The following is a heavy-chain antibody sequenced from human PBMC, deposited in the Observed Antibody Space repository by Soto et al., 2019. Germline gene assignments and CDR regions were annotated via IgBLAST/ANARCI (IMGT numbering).Heavy chain of an antibody. V-gene: IGHV1-69*13. CDR2: IIPIFGTA. J-gene: IGHJ5*02. D-gene: IGHD2-2*01. Sequence: SVKVSCKASGGTFSSYAISWVRQAPGQGLEWMGGIIPIFGTANYAQKFQGRVTITADESTSTAYMELSSLRSEDTAVYYCARESFQRYCSSTSCSSVSTGFDPWGQGXLVTVYS. CDR1: GGTFSSYA. CDR3: ARESFQRYCSSTSCSSVSTGFDP.